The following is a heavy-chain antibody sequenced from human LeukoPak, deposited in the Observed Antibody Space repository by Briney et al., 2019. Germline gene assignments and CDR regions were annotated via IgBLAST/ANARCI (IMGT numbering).Heavy chain of an antibody. CDR1: GFTFSSYG. J-gene: IGHJ4*02. V-gene: IGHV3-30*02. CDR3: ANSPTWLDRFDY. D-gene: IGHD5-12*01. CDR2: IRYDGSNK. Sequence: GGSLRLSCAASGFTFSSYGMHWVRQAPGKGLEWVAFIRYDGSNKYYADSVKGRFTISRDNSKNTLYLQMNSLRAEDTAVYYCANSPTWLDRFDYWGRGTLVTVSS.